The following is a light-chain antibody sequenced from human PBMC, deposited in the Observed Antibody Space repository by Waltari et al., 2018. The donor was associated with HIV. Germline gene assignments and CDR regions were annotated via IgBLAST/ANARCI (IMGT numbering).Light chain of an antibody. J-gene: IGLJ3*02. CDR2: ATT. CDR1: TGPVTSGPY. Sequence: QTVGTQEPSLTVSPGGTVPLNCSSSTGPVTSGPYANWFHQNPGQPPKSLVFATTKKHSWNPDRFSGSRLGGDAVLMVSGVRAEDEADYYCLLYFSGFRPNWVFGGGTRLTVL. V-gene: IGLV7-43*01. CDR3: LLYFSGFRPNWV.